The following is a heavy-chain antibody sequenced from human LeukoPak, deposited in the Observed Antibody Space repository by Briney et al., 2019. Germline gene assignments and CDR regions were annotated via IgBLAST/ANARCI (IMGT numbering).Heavy chain of an antibody. Sequence: ASVKVSCKASGYTFTSYDINWVRQATGQGLEWMGWMNPNSGNTGYAQKFQGRVTMTGNTSISTAYMELSSLRSEDTAVYYCARGYYDSSGYPGAAVYYYGMDVWGQGTTVTVSS. CDR1: GYTFTSYD. J-gene: IGHJ6*02. CDR2: MNPNSGNT. CDR3: ARGYYDSSGYPGAAVYYYGMDV. D-gene: IGHD3-22*01. V-gene: IGHV1-8*01.